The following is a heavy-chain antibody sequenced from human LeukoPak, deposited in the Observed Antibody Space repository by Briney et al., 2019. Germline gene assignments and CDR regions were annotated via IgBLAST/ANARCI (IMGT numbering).Heavy chain of an antibody. CDR2: ISTYDGNT. CDR3: ARWSYSSDWYFGTFDI. CDR1: GYTFNTYG. J-gene: IGHJ3*02. Sequence: ASVKVSCKASGYTFNTYGISWVRQAPGQGLEWMGWISTYDGNTNYAQNLQGRVTMTTDTSTRTAYMELRSLRSGDTAAYYCARWSYSSDWYFGTFDIWGQGTTVTISS. V-gene: IGHV1-18*01. D-gene: IGHD6-19*01.